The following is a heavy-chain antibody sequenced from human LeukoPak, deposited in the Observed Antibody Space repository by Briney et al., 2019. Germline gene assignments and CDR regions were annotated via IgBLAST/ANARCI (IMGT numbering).Heavy chain of an antibody. CDR2: ISYDATNK. CDR1: GFTFSSYS. CDR3: ARDQDVAAAGTWGSLDY. J-gene: IGHJ4*02. V-gene: IGHV3-30*03. D-gene: IGHD6-13*01. Sequence: GGSLRLSCEASGFTFSSYSMNWVRQAPGKGLEWVAVISYDATNKYYTDSVKGRFTISRDNSKNTLYLQMNSLRAEDTAVYYCARDQDVAAAGTWGSLDYWGQGTLVTVSS.